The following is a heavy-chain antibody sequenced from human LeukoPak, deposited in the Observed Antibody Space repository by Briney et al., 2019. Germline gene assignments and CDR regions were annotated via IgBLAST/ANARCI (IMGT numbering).Heavy chain of an antibody. CDR3: AKQGKQVGATVYYYYMDV. D-gene: IGHD1-26*01. Sequence: ASVKVSCKASGYTFTNYGINWVRQATGQGLEWMGWMNPNSGNTGYAQKFQGRVTMTRNTSISTAYIELSSLRSEDTAVYYCAKQGKQVGATVYYYYMDVWGKGTTVTVSS. CDR1: GYTFTNYG. CDR2: MNPNSGNT. J-gene: IGHJ6*03. V-gene: IGHV1-8*02.